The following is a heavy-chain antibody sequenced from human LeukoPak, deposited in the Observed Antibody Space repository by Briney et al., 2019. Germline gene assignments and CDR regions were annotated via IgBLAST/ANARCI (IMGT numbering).Heavy chain of an antibody. V-gene: IGHV3-74*01. Sequence: PGVSLRLSCAASGFTFSSYWMHWVRQAPGKGLVWVSRINSDGSSTSYADSVKGRFTISRDNAKNTLYLQMNSLRAEDTAVYYCARDAMDSSGYYLDYFDYWGQGTLVTVSS. CDR3: ARDAMDSSGYYLDYFDY. J-gene: IGHJ4*02. D-gene: IGHD3-22*01. CDR2: INSDGSST. CDR1: GFTFSSYW.